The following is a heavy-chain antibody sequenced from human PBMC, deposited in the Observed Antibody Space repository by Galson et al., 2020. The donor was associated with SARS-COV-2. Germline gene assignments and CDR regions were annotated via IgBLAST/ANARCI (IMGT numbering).Heavy chain of an antibody. Sequence: GGSLRLSCAASGFTFSSYSMNWVRQAPGKGLEWVSSISSSSSYIYYADSVKGRFTISRDNAKNSLYLQMNSLRAEDTAVYYCAREGRRGYKEDDAFDVWGQGKMVTVSS. J-gene: IGHJ3*01. CDR3: AREGRRGYKEDDAFDV. CDR1: GFTFSSYS. D-gene: IGHD5-12*01. V-gene: IGHV3-21*01. CDR2: ISSSSSYI.